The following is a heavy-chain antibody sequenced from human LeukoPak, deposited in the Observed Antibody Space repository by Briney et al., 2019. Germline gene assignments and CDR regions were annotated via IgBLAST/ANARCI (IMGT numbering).Heavy chain of an antibody. J-gene: IGHJ6*02. V-gene: IGHV3-30*18. D-gene: IGHD2-2*01. CDR1: GFTFSSYG. Sequence: GGSLRLSCAASGFTFSSYGMHWVRQAPGKGREWVAVISYDGSNKYYADSVKGRFTISRDNSKNTLYLQMNSLRAEDTAVYYCAKDHCSSTSCYYYYYCMDVWGQGTTVTVTS. CDR3: AKDHCSSTSCYYYYYCMDV. CDR2: ISYDGSNK.